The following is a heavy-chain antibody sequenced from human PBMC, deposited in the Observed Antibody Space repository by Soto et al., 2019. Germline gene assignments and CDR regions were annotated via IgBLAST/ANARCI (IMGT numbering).Heavy chain of an antibody. CDR2: IYSSWST. CDR3: ARHSPPFFYGSGPWDF. D-gene: IGHD3-10*01. V-gene: IGHV4-59*08. J-gene: IGHJ6*02. Sequence: QVQLQESGPGLVRPSETLSLTCTVSGGSISNSYWSWIRQSPGKGLEWIGYIYSSWSTKYNPPLKRSISISVETSKNQFSQKLSALIAADTAVYYCARHSPPFFYGSGPWDFWGQGTTVTVSS. CDR1: GGSISNSY.